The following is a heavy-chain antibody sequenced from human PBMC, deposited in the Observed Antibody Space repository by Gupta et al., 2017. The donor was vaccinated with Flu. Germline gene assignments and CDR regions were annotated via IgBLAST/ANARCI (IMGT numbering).Heavy chain of an antibody. CDR1: GGSFSGYY. J-gene: IGHJ4*02. CDR2: INHSGST. CDR3: ASGGIAAAGRRGDY. V-gene: IGHV4-34*01. Sequence: QVQLQQWGAGLLKPSETLSLTCAVYGGSFSGYYWSWTRQPPGKGLEWIGEINHSGSTNYNPSLKSRVTISVDTSKNQFSLKLSSVTAADTAVYYCASGGIAAAGRRGDYWGQGTLVTVSS. D-gene: IGHD6-13*01.